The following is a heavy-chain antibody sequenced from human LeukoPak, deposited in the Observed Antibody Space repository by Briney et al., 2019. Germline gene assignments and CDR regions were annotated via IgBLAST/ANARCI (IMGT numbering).Heavy chain of an antibody. J-gene: IGHJ4*02. CDR1: GFTFSSYG. V-gene: IGHV3-30*02. CDR3: AKDQWVQLERGPYDHFDY. Sequence: GGSLRLSCAASGFTFSSYGMHWVRQAPGKGLEWVAFIRYDGSNKYYADSVKGRFTISRDNSKNTLYLQMNSLRAEDTAVYYCAKDQWVQLERGPYDHFDYWGQGTLVTVSS. D-gene: IGHD1-1*01. CDR2: IRYDGSNK.